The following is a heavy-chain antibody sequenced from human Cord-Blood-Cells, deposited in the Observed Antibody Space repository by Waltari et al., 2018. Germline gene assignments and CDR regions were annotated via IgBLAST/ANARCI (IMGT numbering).Heavy chain of an antibody. CDR1: GFTVSSNY. CDR2: IYSGGST. J-gene: IGHJ4*02. V-gene: IGHV3-53*01. D-gene: IGHD6-19*01. Sequence: LSCAASGFTVSSNYMSWVRQAPGKGLEWVSVIYSGGSTYYADSVKGRFTISRDNSKNTLYLQMNSLRAEDTAVYYCARTSQQWLVRGYYFDYWGQGTLVTVSS. CDR3: ARTSQQWLVRGYYFDY.